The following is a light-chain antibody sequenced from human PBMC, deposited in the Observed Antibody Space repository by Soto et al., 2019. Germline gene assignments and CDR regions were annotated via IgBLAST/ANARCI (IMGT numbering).Light chain of an antibody. CDR2: KAS. V-gene: IGKV1-5*03. J-gene: IGKJ2*01. CDR3: QQYNSYSPNT. Sequence: DIQMTQSPSTLSASVGDRVTITCRASQSISSWLGWYQQKPGKAPKLLIYKASSLESGVPSRFSGSGSGTEFTLTISSLQPDDFATYYCQQYNSYSPNTFGPGTKLEIK. CDR1: QSISSW.